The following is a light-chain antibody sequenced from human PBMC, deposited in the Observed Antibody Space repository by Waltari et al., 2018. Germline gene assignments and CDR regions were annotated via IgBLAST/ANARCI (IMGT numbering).Light chain of an antibody. V-gene: IGLV3-19*01. Sequence: SSELTQDPAVSVALGQTVRITCHGDSLRYDYAKWYRQKPGQAPLLVMYGKNNRPSGIPDRFSGSYSGDTASLTITGAQAEDEADYYCNSRDSDGNPFVFGTATKVTVL. CDR2: GKN. CDR3: NSRDSDGNPFV. J-gene: IGLJ1*01. CDR1: SLRYDY.